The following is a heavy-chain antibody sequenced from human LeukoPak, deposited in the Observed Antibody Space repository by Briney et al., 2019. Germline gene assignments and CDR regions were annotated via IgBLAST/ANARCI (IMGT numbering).Heavy chain of an antibody. CDR3: AELGITMIGGV. Sequence: GGSLRLSCAASGFTFSSYAMSWVRQDPGKGLEWVSTISGSGGSTYYADSVKGRFTISRDNAKNSLYLQMNSLRAEDTAVYYCAELGITMIGGVWGKGTTVTISS. CDR2: ISGSGGST. D-gene: IGHD3-10*02. CDR1: GFTFSSYA. J-gene: IGHJ6*04. V-gene: IGHV3-23*01.